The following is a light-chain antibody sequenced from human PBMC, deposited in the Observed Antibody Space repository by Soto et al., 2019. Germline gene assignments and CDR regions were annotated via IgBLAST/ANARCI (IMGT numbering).Light chain of an antibody. J-gene: IGLJ1*01. CDR1: SSEVGSSNL. CDR2: EGS. CDR3: CSFTGSSSLYV. Sequence: QSVLTQPASVSGSPGQSIIISCTGTSSEVGSSNLVSWYQHHPGKAPKLIISEGSRRPSGVSGRFSGSKSGNTASLTISGLQVGDEADYYCCSFTGSSSLYVFGTGTKVTVL. V-gene: IGLV2-23*01.